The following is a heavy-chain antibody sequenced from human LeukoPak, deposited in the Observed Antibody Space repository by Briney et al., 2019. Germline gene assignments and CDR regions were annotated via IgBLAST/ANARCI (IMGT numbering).Heavy chain of an antibody. D-gene: IGHD2-2*01. Sequence: SETLSLTCAVSGYSISYGYYWGWIRQPPGKGLEWIGSICHSRSTYYNPSLKSRVTRYVYTSKNQFSLRRMSVTAAAAALYDCARGAGIVVVPAANWSAPWGQGTLVTASS. J-gene: IGHJ5*02. CDR2: ICHSRST. V-gene: IGHV4-38-2*01. CDR3: ARGAGIVVVPAANWSAP. CDR1: GYSISYGYY.